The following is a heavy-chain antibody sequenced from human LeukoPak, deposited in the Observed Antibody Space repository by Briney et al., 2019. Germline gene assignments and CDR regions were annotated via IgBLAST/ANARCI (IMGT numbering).Heavy chain of an antibody. CDR3: ARDSGWWRFDF. CDR1: GLNFSSRW. CDR2: IKEDGSEK. Sequence: GGSLRLSCAASGLNFSSRWMNWARQAPGQGLEWVASIKEDGSEKHYVDSVKGRFTISRDNGKNSLYLQMNSLRAEDTAVYYCARDSGWWRFDFWGQGTLVTVSS. D-gene: IGHD6-13*01. V-gene: IGHV3-7*03. J-gene: IGHJ4*02.